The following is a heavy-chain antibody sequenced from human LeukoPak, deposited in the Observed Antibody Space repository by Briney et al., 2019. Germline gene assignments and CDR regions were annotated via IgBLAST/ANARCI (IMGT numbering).Heavy chain of an antibody. V-gene: IGHV3-33*06. CDR1: GFTFSSYG. J-gene: IGHJ4*02. Sequence: QAGGSLRLSCAASGFTFSSYGMHWVRQAPGKGLEWVAVIWYDGGNKYYADSVKGRFTISRDNSKNTLYLQMNSLRAEDAAVYYCAKDMYYYDSSTTPGCWGQGTLVTVSS. D-gene: IGHD3-22*01. CDR3: AKDMYYYDSSTTPGC. CDR2: IWYDGGNK.